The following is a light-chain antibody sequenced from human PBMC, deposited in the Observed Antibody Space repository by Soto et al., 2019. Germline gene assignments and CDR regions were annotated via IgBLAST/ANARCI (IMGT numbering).Light chain of an antibody. Sequence: EIVLTQSPGTLSLSPGERATLSCGASQSVGSSYLAWYQQKPGQAPRLLIYGASSRATGIPDRFSGSGSGTDFTLTISRLEPEDFAVYYCQQYGGSPQRTFGQGTKVEIK. CDR2: GAS. J-gene: IGKJ1*01. CDR3: QQYGGSPQRT. V-gene: IGKV3-20*01. CDR1: QSVGSSY.